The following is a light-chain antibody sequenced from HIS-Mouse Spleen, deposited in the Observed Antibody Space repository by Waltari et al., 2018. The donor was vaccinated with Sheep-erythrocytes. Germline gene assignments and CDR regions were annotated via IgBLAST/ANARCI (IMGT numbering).Light chain of an antibody. CDR2: DNN. CDR3: GTWDSSLSAGV. J-gene: IGLJ2*01. V-gene: IGLV1-51*01. CDR1: CSNIGNNY. Sequence: QSVLTQPPSVSAAPGQKVTISCSGSCSNIGNNYVPWYQQLPGTAPKLLIYDNNKRPSGIPDRFSGSKSGTSATLGITGLQTGDEADYYCGTWDSSLSAGVFGGGTKLTVL.